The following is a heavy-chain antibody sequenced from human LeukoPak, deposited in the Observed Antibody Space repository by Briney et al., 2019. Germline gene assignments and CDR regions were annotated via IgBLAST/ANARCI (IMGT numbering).Heavy chain of an antibody. CDR2: IYTSGST. CDR1: GASISSYY. CDR3: ARDFYDFWSGYYTEYYYYYMDV. Sequence: PSETLSLTCTVSGASISSYYWSWIRQPAGKGLEWIGRIYTSGSTNYNPSLKSRVTMSVDTSKNQFSLKLSSVTAADTAVYYCARDFYDFWSGYYTEYYYYYMDVWGKGTTVTVSS. J-gene: IGHJ6*03. V-gene: IGHV4-4*07. D-gene: IGHD3-3*01.